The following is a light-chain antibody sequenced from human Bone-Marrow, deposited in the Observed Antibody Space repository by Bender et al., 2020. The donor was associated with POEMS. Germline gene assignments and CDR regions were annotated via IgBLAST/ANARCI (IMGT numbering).Light chain of an antibody. CDR1: SWHDYYA. J-gene: IGLJ3*02. CDR2: VNSDGSY. Sequence: QLVLTQSPSASASLGASVTLTCTLSSWHDYYAIAWHQQQPEKGPRYLMKVNSDGSYTKGDGIPHRFSSTSSGAERFLTISSLQSEDEADYYCQTWSTGFWVFGGGTKLTVL. CDR3: QTWSTGFWV. V-gene: IGLV4-69*01.